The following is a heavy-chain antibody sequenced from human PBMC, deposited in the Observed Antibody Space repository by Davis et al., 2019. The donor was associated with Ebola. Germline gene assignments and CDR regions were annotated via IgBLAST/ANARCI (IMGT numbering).Heavy chain of an antibody. D-gene: IGHD3-10*01. CDR2: ISAYNGNT. CDR1: GYTFTSYG. V-gene: IGHV1-18*01. Sequence: ASVKVSCKASGYTFTSYGISWVRQAPGQGLEWMGWISAYNGNTNYAQKLQGRVTMTTDTSTSTAYMELRSLRSDDTAVYYCARDRYVVQGVIQGIASDYYYYGMDVWGQGTTVTVSS. CDR3: ARDRYVVQGVIQGIASDYYYYGMDV. J-gene: IGHJ6*02.